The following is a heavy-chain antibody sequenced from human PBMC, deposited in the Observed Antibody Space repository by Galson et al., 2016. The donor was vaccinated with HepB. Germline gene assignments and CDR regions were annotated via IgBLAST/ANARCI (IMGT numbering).Heavy chain of an antibody. CDR1: GFTFSRFE. CDR2: ISSSGTTI. D-gene: IGHD4-17*01. Sequence: SLRLSCAASGFTFSRFEMNWVRQAPGKGLEWLPYISSSGTTIYSADTLKGRVTISRDNARNSLYLQMNSLRVEDTAVYYCARDLVYLGDYGNYYCYGMDVWGKGTTVTVSS. J-gene: IGHJ6*04. CDR3: ARDLVYLGDYGNYYCYGMDV. V-gene: IGHV3-48*03.